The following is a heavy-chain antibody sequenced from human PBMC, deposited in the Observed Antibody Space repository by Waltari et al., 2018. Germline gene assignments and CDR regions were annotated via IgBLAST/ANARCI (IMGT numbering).Heavy chain of an antibody. CDR2: VWSDGSRT. CDR1: GFTFRSYA. D-gene: IGHD3-10*01. Sequence: QVQLVESGGGVVQPGESLRLSCAASGFTFRSYAMHWVRQAPGKGLEWVALVWSDGSRTYYADSVKDRFTISRDNSKNTLSLQMSRLRPEDTALYYCAKVRRSDYFGSGSYPYYDFWGQGTLV. CDR3: AKVRRSDYFGSGSYPYYDF. V-gene: IGHV3-30*02. J-gene: IGHJ4*02.